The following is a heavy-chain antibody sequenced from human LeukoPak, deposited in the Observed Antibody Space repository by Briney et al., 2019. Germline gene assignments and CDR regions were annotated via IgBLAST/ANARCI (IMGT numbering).Heavy chain of an antibody. CDR2: INPSGGGT. CDR1: GYTFTSYY. D-gene: IGHD2-21*02. CDR3: ARDLRPRLTIVVVTAMTYGMDV. Sequence: ASVKVSCKASGYTFTSYYMHWVRQAPGQGLEWMGIINPSGGGTSYAPKFQGRVTMTRDTSTSTVYMELSSLRSEDTAVYYCARDLRPRLTIVVVTAMTYGMDVWGQGTTVTVSS. V-gene: IGHV1-46*01. J-gene: IGHJ6*02.